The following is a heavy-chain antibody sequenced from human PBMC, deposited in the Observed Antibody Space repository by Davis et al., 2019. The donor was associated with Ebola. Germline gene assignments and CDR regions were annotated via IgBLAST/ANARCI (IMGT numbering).Heavy chain of an antibody. CDR3: ARRGYSYGAYYYMDV. Sequence: PSETLSLTCAVYGGSFSGYYWSWIRQPPGKGLEWIGEINHSGSTNYNPSLKSRVTISVDTSKNQFSLKLSSVTAADTAVYYCARRGYSYGAYYYMDVWGKGTTVTVSS. CDR1: GGSFSGYY. D-gene: IGHD5-18*01. V-gene: IGHV4-34*01. CDR2: INHSGST. J-gene: IGHJ6*03.